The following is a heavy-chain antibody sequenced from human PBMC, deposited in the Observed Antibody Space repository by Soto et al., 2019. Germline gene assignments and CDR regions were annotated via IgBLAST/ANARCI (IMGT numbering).Heavy chain of an antibody. D-gene: IGHD3-3*01. J-gene: IGHJ6*03. Sequence: GGSLRLSCAASGFTFSSYGMHWVRQAPGKGLEWVAVISYDGSNKYYADSVKGRFTISRDSSKNTLYLQMNSLRAEDTAVYYCAKEEYYDFWSGYSSEAYMDVWGKGTTVTVSS. V-gene: IGHV3-30*18. CDR1: GFTFSSYG. CDR3: AKEEYYDFWSGYSSEAYMDV. CDR2: ISYDGSNK.